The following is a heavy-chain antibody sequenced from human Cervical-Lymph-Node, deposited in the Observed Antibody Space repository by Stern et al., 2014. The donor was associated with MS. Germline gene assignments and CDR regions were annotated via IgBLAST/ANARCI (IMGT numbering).Heavy chain of an antibody. V-gene: IGHV4-59*01. CDR1: GGSINSYY. J-gene: IGHJ6*02. CDR2: IYYSGST. CDR3: ARLEEGMDV. Sequence: VQLLESGPGLVKPSETLSLTCTVSGGSINSYYWTWIRQPPGKGLEWIGYIYYSGSTNYNPSLKSRVSISVDTSKNHFSLKLSSVSAADTAVYYCARLEEGMDVWGQGTTVTVS.